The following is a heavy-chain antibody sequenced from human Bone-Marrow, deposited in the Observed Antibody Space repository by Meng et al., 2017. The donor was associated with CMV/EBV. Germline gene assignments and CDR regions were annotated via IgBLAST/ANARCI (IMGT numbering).Heavy chain of an antibody. V-gene: IGHV3-23*03. CDR3: AREGDAFDI. CDR2: IYSGGSST. J-gene: IGHJ3*02. CDR1: GFTFSSYA. Sequence: GESLKISCAASGFTFSSYAMSWVRQAPGKGLEWVSVIYSGGSSTYYADSVKGRFTISRDNSKKTLYLQMNSLTAEDAAVYYCAREGDAFDIWGQGTMVTVSS.